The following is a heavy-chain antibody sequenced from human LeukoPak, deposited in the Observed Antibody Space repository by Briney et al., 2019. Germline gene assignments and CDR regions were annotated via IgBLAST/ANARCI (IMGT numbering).Heavy chain of an antibody. D-gene: IGHD2-2*01. Sequence: GGSLRLSCAASGFTFSSYWMSWVRQAPGKGLEWVANIKQDGSEKYYVDSVKGRFTISRDNAKNSLYLQMNSLRAEDTAVYYCARDVQDCSSTSCYSSHPYYYGMDVWGQGTTVTVSS. J-gene: IGHJ6*02. CDR2: IKQDGSEK. CDR1: GFTFSSYW. V-gene: IGHV3-7*01. CDR3: ARDVQDCSSTSCYSSHPYYYGMDV.